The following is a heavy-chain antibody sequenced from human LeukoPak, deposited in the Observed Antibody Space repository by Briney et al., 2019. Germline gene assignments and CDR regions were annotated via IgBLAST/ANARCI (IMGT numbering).Heavy chain of an antibody. D-gene: IGHD3-10*01. CDR3: AKGRASLRPHYYMDV. V-gene: IGHV3-23*01. CDR1: GFTFSSYG. CDR2: ISGSGVTT. Sequence: GGSLRLSCAASGFTFSSYGMSWVRQAPGKGLEWVSTISGSGVTTYYADSVKGRFTISRDNSKNTLYLQMNSLRAEDTAVYYCAKGRASLRPHYYMDVWGKGTTVTISS. J-gene: IGHJ6*03.